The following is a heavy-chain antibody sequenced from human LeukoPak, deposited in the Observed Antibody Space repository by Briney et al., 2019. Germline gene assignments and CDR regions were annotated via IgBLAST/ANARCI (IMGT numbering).Heavy chain of an antibody. CDR1: GGTFSSYT. CDR3: ARALWYMTTVTYNWFDP. D-gene: IGHD4-11*01. J-gene: IGHJ5*02. V-gene: IGHV1-69*02. Sequence: SVKVSCKASGGTFSSYTISWVRQAPGQGLEWMGRIIPILGIASYAQKFQGRVTITADKSTSTAYMELSSLRSEDTAVYYCARALWYMTTVTYNWFDPWGQGTLVTVSS. CDR2: IIPILGIA.